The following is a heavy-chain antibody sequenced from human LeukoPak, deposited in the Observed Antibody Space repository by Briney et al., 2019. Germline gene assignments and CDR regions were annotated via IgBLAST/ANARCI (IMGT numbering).Heavy chain of an antibody. CDR3: ARDCTNGVCYGTDFDY. J-gene: IGHJ4*02. V-gene: IGHV3-33*01. Sequence: GRALRLACAASGFTFSSYGMQWVRQAPGKGLEWVAVIWYDGSNKYYADSVKGRFTISRDNSKNTLYLQMNSLRAEDTAVYYCARDCTNGVCYGTDFDYWGQGTLVTVSS. CDR2: IWYDGSNK. D-gene: IGHD2-8*01. CDR1: GFTFSSYG.